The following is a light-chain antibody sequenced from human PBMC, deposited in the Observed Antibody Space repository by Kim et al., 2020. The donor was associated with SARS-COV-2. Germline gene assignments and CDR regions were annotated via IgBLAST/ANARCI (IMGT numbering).Light chain of an antibody. V-gene: IGLV3-19*01. CDR2: GKN. CDR3: HSLDSNTNHPL. Sequence: SSELTQDPAVSVALGQTVRITCQGDSLRNYYASWYQQRPGQAPVLVIYGKNNRPSGIPDRFSGSTSVNTASLTITGAQAEDEADYYCHSLDSNTNHPLFG. CDR1: SLRNYY. J-gene: IGLJ1*01.